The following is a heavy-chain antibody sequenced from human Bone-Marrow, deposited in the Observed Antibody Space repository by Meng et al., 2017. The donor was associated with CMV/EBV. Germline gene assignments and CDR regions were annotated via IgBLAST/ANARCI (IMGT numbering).Heavy chain of an antibody. J-gene: IGHJ4*02. V-gene: IGHV1-18*01. CDR2: ISTYDGDK. CDR3: ARDVGPLDY. Sequence: VSCKASGSTFTGDAICWVRQAPGRGLEWMGWISTYDGDKNYAQKIQGRVTMTTDTSTSTAYLDLRDLTSDDTAVYYCARDVGPLDYWGQGTLVTVSS. D-gene: IGHD2-15*01. CDR1: GSTFTGDA.